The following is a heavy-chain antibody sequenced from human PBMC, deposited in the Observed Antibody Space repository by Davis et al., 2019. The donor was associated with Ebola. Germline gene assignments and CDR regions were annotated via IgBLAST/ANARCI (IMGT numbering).Heavy chain of an antibody. V-gene: IGHV4-34*01. D-gene: IGHD6-19*01. CDR2: INHSGST. CDR1: GFTFSDYY. Sequence: ESLKISCAASGFTFSDYYMSWIRQAPGKGLEWIGEINHSGSTNYNPSLKSRVTISVDTSKNQFSLKLSSVTAADTAVYYCARGGAVAGTYYYYGMDVWGQGTTVTVSS. J-gene: IGHJ6*02. CDR3: ARGGAVAGTYYYYGMDV.